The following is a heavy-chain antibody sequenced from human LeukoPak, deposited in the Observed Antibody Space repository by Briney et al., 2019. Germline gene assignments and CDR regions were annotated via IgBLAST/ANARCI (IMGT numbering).Heavy chain of an antibody. CDR1: GYTFTGYY. Sequence: GASVKVSCKASGYTFTGYYMHWVRQAPGQGLEWMGWINPNSGGTNYAQKFQGRVTMTRDTSFSTAYMELSRLRSDDTAVYYCARGLNVQLARGGDYWGQGTLVTVSS. J-gene: IGHJ4*02. V-gene: IGHV1-2*02. CDR2: INPNSGGT. CDR3: ARGLNVQLARGGDY. D-gene: IGHD6-6*01.